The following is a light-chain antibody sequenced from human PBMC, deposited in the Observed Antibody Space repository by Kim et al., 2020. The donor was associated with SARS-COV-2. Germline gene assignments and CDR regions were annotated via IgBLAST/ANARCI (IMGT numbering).Light chain of an antibody. CDR3: QVWDSSSDHHWV. Sequence: PGKTAMITCGGNNIGSKSVHWYQQKPGQAPVLVIYYDSDRPSGIPERFSGSNSGNTATLTISRVEAGDEADYYCQVWDSSSDHHWVFGGGTQLTVL. CDR2: YDS. J-gene: IGLJ3*02. CDR1: NIGSKS. V-gene: IGLV3-21*04.